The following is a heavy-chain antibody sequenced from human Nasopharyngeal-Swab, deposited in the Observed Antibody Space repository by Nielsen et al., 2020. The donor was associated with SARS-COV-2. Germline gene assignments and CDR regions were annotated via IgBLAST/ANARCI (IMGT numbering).Heavy chain of an antibody. CDR2: LSGSGANT. Sequence: GGSLRLSCAASGFTFDNFAMSWVRQAPGKGLEWVSSLSGSGANTYYADSVKGRFTISRDNSKNTLYLQMNSLRAEDTSVYYCARDLGYNWFDSWGQGTLVTVSS. CDR3: ARDLGYNWFDS. V-gene: IGHV3-23*01. CDR1: GFTFDNFA. D-gene: IGHD7-27*01. J-gene: IGHJ5*01.